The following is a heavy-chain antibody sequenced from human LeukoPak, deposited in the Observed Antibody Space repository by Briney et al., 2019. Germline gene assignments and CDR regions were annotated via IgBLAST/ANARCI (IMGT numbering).Heavy chain of an antibody. J-gene: IGHJ4*02. V-gene: IGHV3-21*01. Sequence: GGSLRLSCAASGFTFSDYSMNWVRQAPGKGLEWVSSISSGSTYIYYADSVKGRFTISRDNAKNSLYLQMNSLRAEDTAVYYCAREVTMGPRYFDYWGQGTLVTVSS. CDR1: GFTFSDYS. CDR2: ISSGSTYI. CDR3: AREVTMGPRYFDY. D-gene: IGHD3-3*01.